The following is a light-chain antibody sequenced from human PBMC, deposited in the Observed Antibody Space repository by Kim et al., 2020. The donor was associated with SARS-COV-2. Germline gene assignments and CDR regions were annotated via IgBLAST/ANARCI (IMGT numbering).Light chain of an antibody. Sequence: SPGERATLSCSASQSVSSNYLAWYQQKPGQAPRLLIYGASSRATGIPDRFSGSGSGTDFTLTISRLEAEDFAVYYCQQYAGSPRTFGQGTKVDIK. CDR1: QSVSSNY. J-gene: IGKJ1*01. CDR3: QQYAGSPRT. V-gene: IGKV3-20*01. CDR2: GAS.